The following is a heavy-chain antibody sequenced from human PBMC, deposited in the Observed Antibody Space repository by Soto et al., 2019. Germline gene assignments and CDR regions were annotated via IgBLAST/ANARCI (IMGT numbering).Heavy chain of an antibody. Sequence: QVQLVESGGGVVQPGRSLRLSCAASGFTFSSYGMHWVRQAPGKGLEWVAVISYDGSNKYYADSVKGRFTISRDNSKNELYLQMNSLRAEDTAVYYCAKDSGVLLWFGELIDYWGQVTLVTVSS. CDR3: AKDSGVLLWFGELIDY. D-gene: IGHD3-10*01. V-gene: IGHV3-30*18. J-gene: IGHJ4*02. CDR2: ISYDGSNK. CDR1: GFTFSSYG.